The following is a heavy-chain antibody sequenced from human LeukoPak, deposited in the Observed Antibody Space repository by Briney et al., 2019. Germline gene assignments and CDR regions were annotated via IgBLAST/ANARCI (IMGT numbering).Heavy chain of an antibody. CDR2: ISGYSGNT. D-gene: IGHD6-13*01. V-gene: IGHV1-18*01. CDR1: GYTFITYS. CDR3: ARGPPGQLASFYYHYYMDV. Sequence: GASVKVSCKASGYTFITYSITWVRQAPGQGLEWMGWISGYSGNTNYAQNLQGRVTMTADTSTGTAYMELKSLRSDDTAVYYCARGPPGQLASFYYHYYMDVWGKGTTVTVSS. J-gene: IGHJ6*03.